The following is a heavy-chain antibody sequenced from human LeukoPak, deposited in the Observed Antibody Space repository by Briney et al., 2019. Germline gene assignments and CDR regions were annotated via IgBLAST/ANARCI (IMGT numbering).Heavy chain of an antibody. Sequence: GRSLRLSCAASGFTFDDYAMHWVRQAPGKGLEWVSGISWNSGSIGYADSVKGRFTISRDNAKNSLYLQMNSLRAEDTALYYCARVSRWGLNHNPHYWGQGTLVTVSS. CDR1: GFTFDDYA. CDR3: ARVSRWGLNHNPHY. V-gene: IGHV3-9*01. J-gene: IGHJ4*02. D-gene: IGHD7-27*01. CDR2: ISWNSGSI.